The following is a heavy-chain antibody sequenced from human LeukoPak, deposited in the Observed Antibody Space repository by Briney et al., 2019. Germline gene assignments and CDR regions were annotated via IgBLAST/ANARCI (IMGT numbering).Heavy chain of an antibody. Sequence: SVKVSCKASGYTFTGYYMHWVRQAPGQGLEWMGRIIPILGIANYAQKFQGRVTITADKSTSTAYMELSSLRSEDTAVYYCARDYGDYVNPYYFDYWGQGTLVTVSS. J-gene: IGHJ4*02. CDR2: IIPILGIA. CDR3: ARDYGDYVNPYYFDY. D-gene: IGHD4-17*01. V-gene: IGHV1-69*04. CDR1: GYTFTGYY.